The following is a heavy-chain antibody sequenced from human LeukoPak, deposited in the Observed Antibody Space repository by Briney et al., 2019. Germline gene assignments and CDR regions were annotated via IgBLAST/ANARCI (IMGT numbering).Heavy chain of an antibody. D-gene: IGHD3-10*01. CDR1: GGTFSSYA. J-gene: IGHJ4*01. CDR2: INPSGGST. V-gene: IGHV1-46*01. CDR3: ARGGGYGSGPY. Sequence: ASVTVSCTASGGTFSSYAISWVRQAPGQGLEWMGIINPSGGSTTYTQKFQGRVTMTRDTSTRIVYMELSSLKSEDTAVYYCARGGGYGSGPYWGHGTLVTVSS.